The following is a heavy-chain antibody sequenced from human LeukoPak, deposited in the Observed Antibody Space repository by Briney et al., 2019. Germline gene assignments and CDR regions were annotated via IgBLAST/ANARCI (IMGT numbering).Heavy chain of an antibody. J-gene: IGHJ6*02. CDR1: GFIFSNYG. CDR3: TTDYYDSSGYYPSPYYYYGMDV. CDR2: IKSKTDGGTT. V-gene: IGHV3-15*07. Sequence: GGSLRLSCAASGFIFSNYGMNWVRQAPGKGLEWVGRIKSKTDGGTTDYAAPVKGRFTISRDDSKNTLYLQMNSLKTEDTAVYYCTTDYYDSSGYYPSPYYYYGMDVWGQGTTVTVSS. D-gene: IGHD3-22*01.